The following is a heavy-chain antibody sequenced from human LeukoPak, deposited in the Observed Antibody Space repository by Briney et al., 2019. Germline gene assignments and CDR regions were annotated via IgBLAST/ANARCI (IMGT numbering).Heavy chain of an antibody. V-gene: IGHV1-2*02. Sequence: GASVKVSCKASGYAFTAYYMHWVRQAPRQGLEWMGWINPNSGGTNYAQKFHGRATMTRDTSISTVYMELSSLTSDDTAVYYCAKEEDILGIPTVDFWGQGTLVTVSS. J-gene: IGHJ4*02. CDR1: GYAFTAYY. D-gene: IGHD5-12*01. CDR2: INPNSGGT. CDR3: AKEEDILGIPTVDF.